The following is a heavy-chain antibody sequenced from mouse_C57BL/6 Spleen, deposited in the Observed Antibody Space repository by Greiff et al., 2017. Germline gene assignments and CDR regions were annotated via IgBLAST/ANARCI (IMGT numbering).Heavy chain of an antibody. CDR2: INPSNGGT. CDR3: ARGMGQLRLLDY. CDR1: GYTFTSYW. Sequence: QVQLKESGAELVKPGASVKLSCKASGYTFTSYWMHWVKQRPGQGLEWIGNINPSNGGTNYNEKFKSKATLTVDKSSSTAYMQLSSLTSEDSAVYYCARGMGQLRLLDYWGQGTTLTVSS. V-gene: IGHV1-53*01. D-gene: IGHD3-2*02. J-gene: IGHJ2*01.